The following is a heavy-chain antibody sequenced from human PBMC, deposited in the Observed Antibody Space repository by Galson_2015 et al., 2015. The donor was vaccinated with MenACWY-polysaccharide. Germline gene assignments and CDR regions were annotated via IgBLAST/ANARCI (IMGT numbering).Heavy chain of an antibody. D-gene: IGHD6-19*01. CDR3: ARVRGGQWPRYSMDV. Sequence: SETLSLTCTVSGASISNYYWTWIRQPAGQGLEWIGRVYASGSTNSNPSPTSRLTMSVDTSKNQFSLGLSSVTAADTAIYSCARVRGGQWPRYSMDVWGQGTTVTVSS. CDR2: VYASGST. J-gene: IGHJ6*02. V-gene: IGHV4-4*07. CDR1: GASISNYY.